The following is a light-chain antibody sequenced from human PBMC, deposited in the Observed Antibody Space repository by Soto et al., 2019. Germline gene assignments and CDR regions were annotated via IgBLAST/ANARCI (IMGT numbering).Light chain of an antibody. Sequence: QLVLTQSPSASASLGASVKLTCTLSSGHSSYASAWHQQQPEKGPRYLMKLNSDGSHSKGDGIPARFSGSSAGAERYLTISSLQSEDEADYYCQTWGSGIVVFGGRTKLTVL. CDR1: SGHSSYA. CDR2: LNSDGSH. CDR3: QTWGSGIVV. J-gene: IGLJ3*02. V-gene: IGLV4-69*01.